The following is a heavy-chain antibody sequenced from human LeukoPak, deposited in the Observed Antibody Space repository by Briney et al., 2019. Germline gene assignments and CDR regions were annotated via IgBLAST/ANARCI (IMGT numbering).Heavy chain of an antibody. V-gene: IGHV1-46*01. CDR3: AREDTVTTMGFDY. Sequence: ASVKVSCKASGYTFSVYFIHWVRQAPGQGLEWMGIFNPSGGSTTYAQKFQGRVTMTRERSTSIVYMELSSLRSDDTAVYYCAREDTVTTMGFDYRGQGTLVTVSS. CDR1: GYTFSVYF. J-gene: IGHJ4*02. CDR2: FNPSGGST. D-gene: IGHD4-17*01.